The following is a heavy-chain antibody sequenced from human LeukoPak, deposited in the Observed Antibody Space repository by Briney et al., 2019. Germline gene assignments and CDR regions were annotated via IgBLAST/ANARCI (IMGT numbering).Heavy chain of an antibody. V-gene: IGHV3-21*01. Sequence: PGGSLRLSCAASGFTFSSYSMNWVRQAPGKGLEWVSSISSSSSYIHYADSVKGRFTISRDNAKNSLYLQMNSLRAEDTAVYYCARVLFTGVVITFHDAFDIWGQGTMVTVSS. CDR2: ISSSSSYI. J-gene: IGHJ3*02. CDR1: GFTFSSYS. D-gene: IGHD3-22*01. CDR3: ARVLFTGVVITFHDAFDI.